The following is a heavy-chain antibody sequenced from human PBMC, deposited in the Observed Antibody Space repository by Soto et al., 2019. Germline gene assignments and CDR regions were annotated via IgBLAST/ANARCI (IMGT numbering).Heavy chain of an antibody. CDR2: IYYSGST. CDR1: GGSISSYY. J-gene: IGHJ4*02. V-gene: IGHV4-59*01. Sequence: SETLSLTCTVSGGSISSYYWSWIRQPPGKGLEWIGYIYYSGSTNYNPSLKSRDNISVDTSKNQFSLKLSSVTAADTAVYYCARAPRGNYGYPSYFDYWGQGTLVTVSS. CDR3: ARAPRGNYGYPSYFDY. D-gene: IGHD3-10*01.